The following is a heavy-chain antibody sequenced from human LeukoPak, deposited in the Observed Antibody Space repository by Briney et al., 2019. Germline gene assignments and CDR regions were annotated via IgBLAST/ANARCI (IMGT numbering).Heavy chain of an antibody. CDR1: GFNFSNYW. Sequence: GGSLRLSCVVSGFNFSNYWMNWVRQAPGKGLEWVANIKHDGSEKYYVDSVKGRFSISRDNAKKSLYLQMNSLRAEDTAVYYCARALSHCLDYWGQGTLVTVSS. V-gene: IGHV3-7*01. J-gene: IGHJ4*02. CDR3: ARALSHCLDY. D-gene: IGHD3-16*01. CDR2: IKHDGSEK.